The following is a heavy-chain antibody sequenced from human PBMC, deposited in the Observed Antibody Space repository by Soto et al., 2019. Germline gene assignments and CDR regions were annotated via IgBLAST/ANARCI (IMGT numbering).Heavy chain of an antibody. Sequence: GGSLRLSCAASGFTFSSYWMHWVRQAPGKGLVWVSRINSDGSSTSYADSVKGRFTISRDNAKNTLYLQMNSLRAEDTAVYYCAREGHYYGSGSQDAFDIWGQGTMVTVSS. CDR3: AREGHYYGSGSQDAFDI. D-gene: IGHD3-10*01. CDR2: INSDGSST. J-gene: IGHJ3*02. CDR1: GFTFSSYW. V-gene: IGHV3-74*01.